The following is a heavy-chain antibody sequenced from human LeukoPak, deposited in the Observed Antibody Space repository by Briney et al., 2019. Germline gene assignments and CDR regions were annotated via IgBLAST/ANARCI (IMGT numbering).Heavy chain of an antibody. CDR1: GGSFSGYY. CDR2: INHSGST. CDR3: ARDPPRFLEWPSYYGMDV. J-gene: IGHJ6*02. V-gene: IGHV4-34*01. D-gene: IGHD3-3*01. Sequence: SETLSLTCAVYGGSFSGYYWSWIRQPPGKGLEWIGEINHSGSTNYNPSLKSRVTISVDTSKNQFSLKLSSVTAADTAVYYCARDPPRFLEWPSYYGMDVWGQGTTVTVSS.